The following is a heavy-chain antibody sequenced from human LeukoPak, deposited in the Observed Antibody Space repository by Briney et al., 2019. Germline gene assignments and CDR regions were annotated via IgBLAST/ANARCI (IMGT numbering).Heavy chain of an antibody. CDR2: IYYSGST. CDR1: GDSISSTNYY. Sequence: SETLSLTCTVSGDSISSTNYYWGWIRQPPGKGLEWIGSIYYSGSTYYNPSLESRVTISVDTPKNQFSLKLSSVTAADTALYYCARDKAAADRSLDYWGQGTLVTISS. D-gene: IGHD6-13*01. V-gene: IGHV4-39*07. CDR3: ARDKAAADRSLDY. J-gene: IGHJ4*02.